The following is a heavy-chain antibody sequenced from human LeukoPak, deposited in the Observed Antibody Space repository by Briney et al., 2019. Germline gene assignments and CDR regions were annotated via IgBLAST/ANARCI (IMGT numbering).Heavy chain of an antibody. CDR1: GYTFTGYY. J-gene: IGHJ4*02. CDR2: INPNSGGT. V-gene: IGHV1-2*02. CDR3: ARMVRRLERLNIGRSSDYATGYYFDY. Sequence: ASVKVSCKASGYTFTGYYMHWVRQAPGQGLEWMGWINPNSGGTNYAQKFQGRVTMTRDTSISTAFMDLSRLRSDDTAVYYCARMVRRLERLNIGRSSDYATGYYFDYWGQGTLVTVSS. D-gene: IGHD5-12*01.